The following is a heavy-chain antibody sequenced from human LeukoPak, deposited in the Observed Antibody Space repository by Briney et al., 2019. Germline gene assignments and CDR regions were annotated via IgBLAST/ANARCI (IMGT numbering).Heavy chain of an antibody. CDR1: GYTFTGYY. CDR3: ARVTMIPRHAFDI. CDR2: IIPTFGTA. D-gene: IGHD3-22*01. J-gene: IGHJ3*02. Sequence: GASVKVSCKASGYTFTGYYMHWVRQAPGQGLEWMGGIIPTFGTANYAQKFQGRVTITTDESTSTAYMELSSLRSEDTAVYYCARVTMIPRHAFDIWGQGTMVTVSS. V-gene: IGHV1-69*05.